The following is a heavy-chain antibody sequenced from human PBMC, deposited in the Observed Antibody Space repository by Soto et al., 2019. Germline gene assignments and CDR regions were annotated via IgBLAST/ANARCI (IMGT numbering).Heavy chain of an antibody. D-gene: IGHD5-12*01. J-gene: IGHJ2*01. V-gene: IGHV1-69*12. CDR3: ARGNHRWLQLWYFDL. CDR2: IIPIFGTA. CDR1: GGTFSSYT. Sequence: QVQLVQSGAEVKKPGSSVTVSCKASGGTFSSYTISWVRQAPGQGLEWMGGIIPIFGTANYAQKFQGRVTITADESTSTGCMELSSLRSEDTAVYYCARGNHRWLQLWYFDLWGRGTLVTVSS.